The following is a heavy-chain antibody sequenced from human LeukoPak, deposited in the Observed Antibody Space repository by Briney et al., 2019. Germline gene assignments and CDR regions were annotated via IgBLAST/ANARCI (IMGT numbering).Heavy chain of an antibody. CDR3: ARDKRLEWELPNYGMDV. Sequence: GASVKVSFKASGYTFTSYGISWVRQAPGQGLEWMGWISAYNGNTNYAQKLQGRVTMTTDTSTSTAYMELRSLRSDDTAVYYCARDKRLEWELPNYGMDVWGQGTTVTVSS. V-gene: IGHV1-18*01. CDR2: ISAYNGNT. CDR1: GYTFTSYG. D-gene: IGHD1-26*01. J-gene: IGHJ6*02.